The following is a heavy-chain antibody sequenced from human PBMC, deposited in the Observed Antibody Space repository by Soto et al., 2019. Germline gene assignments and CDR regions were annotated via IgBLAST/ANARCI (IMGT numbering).Heavy chain of an antibody. J-gene: IGHJ4*02. CDR2: VNPGSGDT. CDR1: GYTFTNND. D-gene: IGHD6-13*01. CDR3: AREVVFPGIAAAGTDY. Sequence: ASVKVSCKASGYTFTNNDVSWVRQATGQGLEWMGWVNPGSGDTGYAQKFQGRLTMTRDISIATAYMELNSLTSEDTAIYYCAREVVFPGIAAAGTDYWGQGTLVTVSS. V-gene: IGHV1-8*01.